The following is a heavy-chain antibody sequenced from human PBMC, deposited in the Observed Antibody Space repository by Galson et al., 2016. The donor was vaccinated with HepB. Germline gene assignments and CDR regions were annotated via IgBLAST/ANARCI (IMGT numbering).Heavy chain of an antibody. D-gene: IGHD6-19*01. CDR2: ISGGSSYI. V-gene: IGHV3-21*01. Sequence: SLRLSCAVSGLTFRSYTMNWVRQAPGKGLEWVSSISGGSSYIYYADSVKGRFTIPSDNAKNSLYLQMNSLRAEDTAAYYCASRHSGWYYFDYWGQGTLVTVSS. J-gene: IGHJ4*02. CDR3: ASRHSGWYYFDY. CDR1: GLTFRSYT.